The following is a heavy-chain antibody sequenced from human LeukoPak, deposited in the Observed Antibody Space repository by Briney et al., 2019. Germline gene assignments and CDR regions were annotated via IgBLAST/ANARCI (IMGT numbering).Heavy chain of an antibody. CDR2: IYYSGST. V-gene: IGHV4-59*08. J-gene: IGHJ5*02. CDR1: GGSISSYY. CDR3: ARHGRPGYSSGWEMWGRVWFDP. D-gene: IGHD6-25*01. Sequence: SETLSLTCTVSGGSISSYYWSWIRQPPGKGLEWIGYIYYSGSTNYNPSLKSRATISVDTSKNQFSLKLSSVTAADTAVYYCARHGRPGYSSGWEMWGRVWFDPWGQGTLVTVSS.